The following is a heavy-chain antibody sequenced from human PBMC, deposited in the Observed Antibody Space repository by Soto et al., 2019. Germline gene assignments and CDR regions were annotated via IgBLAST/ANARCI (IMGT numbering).Heavy chain of an antibody. Sequence: QVQLQESGPGLVKPSQTLSLTCTVSGGSISSGDYYWSWIRQHPGKGLEWIGYIYYSGSTYYNPSLKSRVTISVDTSKNQFSLKLSSVTAADTAVYYCARWWSGSRQGFDPWCQGTLVTVYS. CDR3: ARWWSGSRQGFDP. V-gene: IGHV4-31*03. D-gene: IGHD3-3*01. J-gene: IGHJ5*02. CDR2: IYYSGST. CDR1: GGSISSGDYY.